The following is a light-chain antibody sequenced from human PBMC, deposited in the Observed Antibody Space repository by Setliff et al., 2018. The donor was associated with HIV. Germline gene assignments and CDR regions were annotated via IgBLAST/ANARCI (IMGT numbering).Light chain of an antibody. CDR1: SSDVGGYNY. CDR2: DVT. J-gene: IGLJ1*01. V-gene: IGLV2-14*03. Sequence: QSALTQPASVSGSPGQSITISCTGTSSDVGGYNYVSWYQQHPGKAPKLMIYDVTNRPSVVSIRFSGSKSGNTDSLTISGLQAEDGADYHCSSYTTSITLVFGTGTKVTVL. CDR3: SSYTTSITLV.